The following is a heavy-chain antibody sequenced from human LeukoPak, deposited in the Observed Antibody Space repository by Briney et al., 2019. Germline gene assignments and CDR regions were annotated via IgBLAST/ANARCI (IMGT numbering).Heavy chain of an antibody. J-gene: IGHJ3*02. Sequence: SETLSLTCAVSGGSTSSSNWWSWVRQPPGKGLEWIGEIYHSGSTNYNPSLKSRVTISVDKSKNQFSLKLSSVTAADTAVYYCARAVGYSYGKSAFDIWGQGTMVTVSS. CDR1: GGSTSSSNW. CDR3: ARAVGYSYGKSAFDI. D-gene: IGHD5-18*01. V-gene: IGHV4-4*02. CDR2: IYHSGST.